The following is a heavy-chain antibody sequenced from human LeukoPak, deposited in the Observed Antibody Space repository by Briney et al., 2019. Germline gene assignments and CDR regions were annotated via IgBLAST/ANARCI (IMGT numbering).Heavy chain of an antibody. J-gene: IGHJ4*02. Sequence: GGSLRLSCATSGYTLGSYSMNWVRQAPGKGLEWVSYISSGSTTIYYADSVKGRFTISRDNAKNSLYLQMNILRAEDTAVYYCARDVEQWLVRVYYFDYWGQGTLVTVSS. CDR1: GYTLGSYS. CDR2: ISSGSTTI. D-gene: IGHD6-19*01. V-gene: IGHV3-48*01. CDR3: ARDVEQWLVRVYYFDY.